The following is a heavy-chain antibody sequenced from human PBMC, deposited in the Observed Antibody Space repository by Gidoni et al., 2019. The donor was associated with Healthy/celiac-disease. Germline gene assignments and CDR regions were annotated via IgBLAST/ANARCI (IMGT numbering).Heavy chain of an antibody. CDR2: ISAYNGNT. CDR3: ARDIVVVVAATHPQAELGMDV. V-gene: IGHV1-18*01. J-gene: IGHJ6*02. D-gene: IGHD2-15*01. Sequence: QVQLVQSGAEVKKPGASVKVSCKASGYTLTSYGISWVRQAPGQGLEWMGWISAYNGNTNYAQKLQGRVTMTTDTSTSTAYMELRSLRSDDTAVYYCARDIVVVVAATHPQAELGMDVWGQGTTVTVSS. CDR1: GYTLTSYG.